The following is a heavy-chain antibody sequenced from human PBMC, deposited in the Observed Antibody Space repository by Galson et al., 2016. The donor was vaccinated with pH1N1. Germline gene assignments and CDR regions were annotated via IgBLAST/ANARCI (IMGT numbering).Heavy chain of an antibody. J-gene: IGHJ4*02. V-gene: IGHV3-74*01. D-gene: IGHD1-20*01. CDR2: ISSDGSSI. CDR3: ARVRLSIPGDPTGYFDF. Sequence: SLRLSCAASGFTFSSFWMHWVRQVPGKGLVWVSRISSDGSSISYADSVKGRFTISRDNARNTLYLEMNSLRAEDTALYYCARVRLSIPGDPTGYFDFWGQGALVTVSS. CDR1: GFTFSSFW.